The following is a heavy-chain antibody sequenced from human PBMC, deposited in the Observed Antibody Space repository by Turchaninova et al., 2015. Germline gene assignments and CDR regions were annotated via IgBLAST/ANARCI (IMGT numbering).Heavy chain of an antibody. J-gene: IGHJ4*02. CDR1: GRTVHGHA. V-gene: IGHV1-69*15. Sequence: GAAVRLHGQRAGRTVHGHAISWVRQAPGQGVEWRGRINPIFGTANYAQKCQGRVTITADESTSTAYMELSSLRSEDTAVYYCARGFQTGYDFWSGYYTFDYWGQGTLVTVSS. CDR2: INPIFGTA. CDR3: ARGFQTGYDFWSGYYTFDY. D-gene: IGHD3-3*01.